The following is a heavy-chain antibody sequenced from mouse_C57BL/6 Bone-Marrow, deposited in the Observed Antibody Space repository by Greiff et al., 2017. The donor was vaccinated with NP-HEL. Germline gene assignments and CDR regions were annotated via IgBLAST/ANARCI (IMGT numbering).Heavy chain of an antibody. J-gene: IGHJ2*01. V-gene: IGHV3-5*01. CDR1: GISITTGNYR. Sequence: EVKLQESGPGLVKPSQTVFLTCTVTGISITTGNYRWSWIRQFPGNKLEWIGYIYYSGTITYNPSLTSRTTITRDTPKNQFFLEMNSLTAEDTATYYCARVYGSSSFDYGGQGTTLTVSS. CDR3: ARVYGSSSFDY. D-gene: IGHD1-1*01. CDR2: IYYSGTI.